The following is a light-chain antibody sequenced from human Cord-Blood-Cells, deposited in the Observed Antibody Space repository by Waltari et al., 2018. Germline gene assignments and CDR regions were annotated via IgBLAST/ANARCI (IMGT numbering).Light chain of an antibody. CDR3: SSYTSSSTWV. CDR2: DVS. J-gene: IGLJ3*02. V-gene: IGLV2-14*01. CDR1: SSDVGGYTY. Sequence: QSALPQPASVSGSPGPSITISCTGTSSDVGGYTYVSWYQQHPGKAPKLMIYDVSKRPSGVSNRFSGSKSGNTASLTISGLQAEDEADYYCSSYTSSSTWVFGGGTKLTVL.